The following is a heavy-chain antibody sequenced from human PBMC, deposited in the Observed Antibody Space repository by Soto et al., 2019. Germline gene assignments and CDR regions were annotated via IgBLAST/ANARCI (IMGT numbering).Heavy chain of an antibody. D-gene: IGHD6-13*01. CDR3: ARDNGIAGSFDP. CDR2: VNPSGGST. J-gene: IGHJ5*02. CDR1: GYIFTAYS. V-gene: IGHV1-46*01. Sequence: ASVKVSCKASGYIFTAYSMHWVRQAPGQGLEWMGVVNPSGGSTNYAQKFQGRITMTRDTSTSTVYMDLSSLTSEGTAVYYCARDNGIAGSFDPWGQGTLVTVSS.